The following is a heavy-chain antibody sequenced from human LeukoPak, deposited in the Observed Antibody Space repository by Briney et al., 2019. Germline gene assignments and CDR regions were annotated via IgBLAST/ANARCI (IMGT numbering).Heavy chain of an antibody. D-gene: IGHD3-3*01. CDR2: ISFSGST. J-gene: IGHJ6*02. CDR3: ARQPLRLGMDV. Sequence: SETLSLTCTVSGGSISSYGDYWDWIRQPPGKGLEWIGSISFSGSTYYNPSLKSRVTISVDTSKSQFSLKLSSVTAADTAVYHCARQPLRLGMDVWGQGTTVTVSS. CDR1: GGSISSYGDY. V-gene: IGHV4-39*01.